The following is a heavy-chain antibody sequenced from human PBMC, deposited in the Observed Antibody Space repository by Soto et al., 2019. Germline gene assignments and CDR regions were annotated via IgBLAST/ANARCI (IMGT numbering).Heavy chain of an antibody. J-gene: IGHJ5*02. CDR1: GFTFSSYG. CDR2: ISYDGSNK. Sequence: PGGSLRLSCAASGFTFSSYGMHWVRQAPGKGLEWVAVISYDGSNKYYADSVKGRFTISRDNSKNTLYLQMNSLRAEDTAVYYCAKGPQDIVLVPAAILPSNWFDPWGQGTLVTVSS. V-gene: IGHV3-30*18. D-gene: IGHD2-2*01. CDR3: AKGPQDIVLVPAAILPSNWFDP.